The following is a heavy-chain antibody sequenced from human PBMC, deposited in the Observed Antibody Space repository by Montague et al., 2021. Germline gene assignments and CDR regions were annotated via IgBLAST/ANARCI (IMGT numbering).Heavy chain of an antibody. CDR2: VYSSGST. J-gene: IGHJ4*02. CDR1: GDSITGYY. V-gene: IGHV4-59*12. D-gene: IGHD6-13*01. Sequence: SETLSLTCSVSGDSITGYYWSWIRLPPGKGLEWIGYVYSSGSTSYNPSLKSRVIMSVESAKNQISLTLNSATAADTAVYYCARGHGYDSSWFYWGQGTLIFVSA. CDR3: ARGHGYDSSWFY.